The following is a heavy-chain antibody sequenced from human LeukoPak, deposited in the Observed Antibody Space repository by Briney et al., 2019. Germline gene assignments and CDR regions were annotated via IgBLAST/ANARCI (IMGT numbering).Heavy chain of an antibody. Sequence: GGSLGLSCAASGFTFSSYAMHWVRQAPGKGLEWVAVISYDGGNKYYADSVKGRFTISRDNSKNTLYLQMNSLRAEDTAVYYCARELYCGGTSCYDYYYGMDVWGQGTTVTVSS. CDR1: GFTFSSYA. D-gene: IGHD2-2*01. CDR3: ARELYCGGTSCYDYYYGMDV. V-gene: IGHV3-30-3*01. J-gene: IGHJ6*02. CDR2: ISYDGGNK.